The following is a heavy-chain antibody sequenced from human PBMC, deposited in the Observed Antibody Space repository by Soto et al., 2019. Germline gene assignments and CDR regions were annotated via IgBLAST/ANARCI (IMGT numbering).Heavy chain of an antibody. Sequence: QVQLMQSGAEVKKPGSSVKVSCKASGGTFSSYAISWVRQAPGQGLEWMGGIIPIFGTANYAQKFQGRVTITADESTSTAYMGLSRLRSEDTAVYYCAIAAVLATPYYYGMDVWGQGTTVTVSS. CDR2: IIPIFGTA. CDR1: GGTFSSYA. J-gene: IGHJ6*02. V-gene: IGHV1-69*12. CDR3: AIAAVLATPYYYGMDV. D-gene: IGHD2-8*02.